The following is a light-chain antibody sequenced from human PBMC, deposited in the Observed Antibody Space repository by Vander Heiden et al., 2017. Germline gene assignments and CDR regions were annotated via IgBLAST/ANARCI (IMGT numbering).Light chain of an antibody. J-gene: IGLJ3*02. CDR3: AAWDDSLNGWV. Sequence: SVLPAPPSPTRRPRPRVTLSCSGSSSNIGSNTVNWYQQHPGTAPKLLIYSNTQRPSGVPDRFSGSKSGTSASLAISGLQSEDEADYYCAAWDDSLNGWVFGGGTKLTVL. V-gene: IGLV1-44*01. CDR2: SNT. CDR1: SSNIGSNT.